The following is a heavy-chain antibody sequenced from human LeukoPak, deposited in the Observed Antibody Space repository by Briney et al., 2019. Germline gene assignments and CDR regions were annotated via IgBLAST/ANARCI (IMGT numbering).Heavy chain of an antibody. J-gene: IGHJ4*02. V-gene: IGHV3-30*04. CDR1: GFTFSSYA. D-gene: IGHD3-10*01. CDR3: AGDPVTYYYGSGSYSE. Sequence: GGSLRLSCAASGFTFSSYAMHWVRQAPGKGLEWVAVISYDGSNKYYADSVKGRFTISRDNAKNSLYLQMNSLRAEDTAVYYCAGDPVTYYYGSGSYSEWGQGTLVTVSS. CDR2: ISYDGSNK.